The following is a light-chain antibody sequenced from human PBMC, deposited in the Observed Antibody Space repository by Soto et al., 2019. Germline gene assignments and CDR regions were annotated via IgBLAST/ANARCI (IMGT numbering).Light chain of an antibody. J-gene: IGLJ1*01. Sequence: QSALPQPPSSSGSPGQSVAISCTGTSSDVGGYNYVSWYQQHPGKAPKLMIYEVNKRTSGVPHRFSGSKSGNTASLTVSGLQAEDEADYYCSSYAGSSNVFGTGTKVTVL. CDR3: SSYAGSSNV. V-gene: IGLV2-8*01. CDR2: EVN. CDR1: SSDVGGYNY.